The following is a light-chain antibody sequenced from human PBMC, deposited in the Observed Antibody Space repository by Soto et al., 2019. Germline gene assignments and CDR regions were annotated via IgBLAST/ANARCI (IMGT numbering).Light chain of an antibody. CDR3: QQSYSTLFS. J-gene: IGKJ3*01. CDR2: AAS. V-gene: IGKV1-39*01. Sequence: DIQMTQSPSSLSASVGGRVTITCRASQTIIRYLNWYQQKPGRAPNPLIYAASNLQGGGPSRFGGSASGTEFPLTISSQQPEDFATYYCQQSYSTLFSFGPGTKVEIK. CDR1: QTIIRY.